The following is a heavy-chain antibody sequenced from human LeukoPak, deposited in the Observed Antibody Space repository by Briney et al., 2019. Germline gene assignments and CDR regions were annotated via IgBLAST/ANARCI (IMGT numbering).Heavy chain of an antibody. Sequence: PGGSLRLSCAASGFTFSSYAMSWVRQAPGKGREWVSAISGSGGSTYYADSVKGRFTISRDNSKNTLYLQMNSLRAEDTAVYYCATTRRAAAGLDYWGQGTLVTVSS. J-gene: IGHJ4*02. V-gene: IGHV3-23*01. D-gene: IGHD6-13*01. CDR2: ISGSGGST. CDR1: GFTFSSYA. CDR3: ATTRRAAAGLDY.